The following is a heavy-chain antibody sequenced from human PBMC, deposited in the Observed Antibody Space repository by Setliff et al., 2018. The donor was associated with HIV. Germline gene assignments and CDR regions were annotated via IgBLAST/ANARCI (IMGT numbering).Heavy chain of an antibody. CDR1: GGTFINSA. CDR3: ATGRHYYDSSDYPANPFDV. CDR2: IIPIFNTG. Sequence: SVKVSCKASGGTFINSAFTWVRQAPGQGLEWMGSIIPIFNTGNYAQKFQNRVTITADESTSTAYMELSSLRSEDTAVYFCATGRHYYDSSDYPANPFDVWGQGTMGTV. V-gene: IGHV1-69*13. D-gene: IGHD3-22*01. J-gene: IGHJ3*01.